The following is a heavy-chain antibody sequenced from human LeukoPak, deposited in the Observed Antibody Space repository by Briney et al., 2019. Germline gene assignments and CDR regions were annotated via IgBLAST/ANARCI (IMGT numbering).Heavy chain of an antibody. CDR2: INPNTGVT. CDR1: GYTFPDYY. CDR3: ARDRTTVTTGYYGMDV. J-gene: IGHJ6*02. V-gene: IGHV1-2*02. Sequence: ASVKVSCKASGYTFPDYYMHWVRQAPGQGLEWMGWINPNTGVTNYAQKFQGRVTLTRDTSIITAYMELTRLRSDDTAMYYCARDRTTVTTGYYGMDVWGQRTTLTVSS. D-gene: IGHD4-17*01.